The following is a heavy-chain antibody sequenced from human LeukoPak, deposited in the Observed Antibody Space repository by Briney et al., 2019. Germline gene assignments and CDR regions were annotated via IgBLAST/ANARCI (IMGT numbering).Heavy chain of an antibody. CDR1: GFTFSSYW. CDR2: IKQDGSEK. D-gene: IGHD2-2*01. J-gene: IGHJ4*02. CDR3: ATDGRYCSSTSCYSPPFDY. V-gene: IGHV3-7*01. Sequence: PGGSLRLSCAASGFTFSSYWMSWVRQAPGKGLEWVADIKQDGSEKYYVESVKGRFTISRANATNSLYLQMNSLRAEDTPVYYCATDGRYCSSTSCYSPPFDYWGQGTLVTVSS.